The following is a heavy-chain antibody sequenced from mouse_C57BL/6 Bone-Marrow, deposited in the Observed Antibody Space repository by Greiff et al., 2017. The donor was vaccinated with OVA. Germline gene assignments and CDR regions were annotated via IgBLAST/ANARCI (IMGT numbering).Heavy chain of an antibody. Sequence: EVMLVESGGGLVQPGGSMKLSCAASGFTFSDAWMDWVRQSPEKGLEWVAEIRNKANNHATYYAESVKGRFTISRDDSKSSVYLQMNSLRAEDTGIYYCTPTTVVAESMDYWGQGTSVTVSS. J-gene: IGHJ4*01. D-gene: IGHD1-1*01. CDR1: GFTFSDAW. V-gene: IGHV6-6*01. CDR3: TPTTVVAESMDY. CDR2: IRNKANNHAT.